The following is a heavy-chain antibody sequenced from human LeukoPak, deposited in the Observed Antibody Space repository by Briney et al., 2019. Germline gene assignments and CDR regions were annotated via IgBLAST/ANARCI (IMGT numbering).Heavy chain of an antibody. V-gene: IGHV4-59*08. Sequence: PSETLSLTCTVSGGSISSYYWSWIRQPPGKGLEWIGYINYSGSTNYNPSLKSRVTISVDTSKNQFSLKLSSVTAADTAVYYCARQGLVKTYGMDVWGQGTTVTVSS. J-gene: IGHJ6*02. D-gene: IGHD3/OR15-3a*01. CDR3: ARQGLVKTYGMDV. CDR2: INYSGST. CDR1: GGSISSYY.